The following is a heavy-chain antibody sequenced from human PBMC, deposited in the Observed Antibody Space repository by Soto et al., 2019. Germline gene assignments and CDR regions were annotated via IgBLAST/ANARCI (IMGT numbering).Heavy chain of an antibody. CDR1: GGSISSYY. CDR3: ARSDSGYDYHFDY. V-gene: IGHV4-59*08. D-gene: IGHD5-12*01. Sequence: PSETLSLTCTVSGGSISSYYWSWIRQPPGKGLEWIGYIYYSGSTNYNPSLKSRVTISVDTSKNQFSLKLSSVTAADTAVYYCARSDSGYDYHFDYWGQGTLVTVSS. CDR2: IYYSGST. J-gene: IGHJ4*02.